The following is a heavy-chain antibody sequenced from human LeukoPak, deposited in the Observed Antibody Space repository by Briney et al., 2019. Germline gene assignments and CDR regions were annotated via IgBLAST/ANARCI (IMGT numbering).Heavy chain of an antibody. V-gene: IGHV3-23*01. CDR3: AKPGTTLYYYYGMDV. Sequence: PGGCLRLSCAASGFTFSSYAMSWVRQAPGKGLEWVSVISGNGGSTYYADSVKGRFTISRDNSKNTLYLQMNSLRVEDTAVYYCAKPGTTLYYYYGMDVWGQGTTVTVSS. CDR2: ISGNGGST. CDR1: GFTFSSYA. D-gene: IGHD1-1*01. J-gene: IGHJ6*02.